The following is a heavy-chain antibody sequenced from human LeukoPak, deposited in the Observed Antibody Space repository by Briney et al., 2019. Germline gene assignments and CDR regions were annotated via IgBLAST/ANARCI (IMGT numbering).Heavy chain of an antibody. CDR3: AKSLYGSGSYWDPNFDY. V-gene: IGHV3-30*18. Sequence: PGRSLRLSCAASGFTFSSYGMHWVRQAPGKGLEWVAVISRDGSNKYSADSVQGRFTISRDNYKNTLYLKMNSLRAEDTAVYYCAKSLYGSGSYWDPNFDYWGQGTLVTVSS. D-gene: IGHD3-10*01. CDR2: ISRDGSNK. CDR1: GFTFSSYG. J-gene: IGHJ4*02.